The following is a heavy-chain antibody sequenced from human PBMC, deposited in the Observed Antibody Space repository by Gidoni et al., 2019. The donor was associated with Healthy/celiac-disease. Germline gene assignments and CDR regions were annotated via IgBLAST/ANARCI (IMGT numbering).Heavy chain of an antibody. CDR3: ARGRPYYYYGDYHWFDP. D-gene: IGHD4-17*01. V-gene: IGHV4-34*01. J-gene: IGHJ5*02. CDR2: INHSGST. CDR1: GGSFSGYY. Sequence: QVQLQQWGAGLLKPSETLSLTCAVYGGSFSGYYWSWIRQPPGKGLEWIGEINHSGSTNYNPSLKSRVTISVDTSKNQFSLKLSSVTAADTAVYYCARGRPYYYYGDYHWFDPWGQGTLVTVSS.